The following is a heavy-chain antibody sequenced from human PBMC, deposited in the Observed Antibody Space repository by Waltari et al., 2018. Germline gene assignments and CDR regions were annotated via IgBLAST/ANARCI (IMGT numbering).Heavy chain of an antibody. D-gene: IGHD1-26*01. Sequence: QVQLVESGGGVVQPGGSLRLSCAASGFTFRSYGMHWVRQAPGKGLEWVAFIRYDGSNKYYADSVKGRFTISRDNSKNTLYLQMNSLRAEDTAVYYCAKVRGVIVGAYFDYWGQGTLVTVSS. CDR3: AKVRGVIVGAYFDY. J-gene: IGHJ4*02. CDR2: IRYDGSNK. V-gene: IGHV3-30*02. CDR1: GFTFRSYG.